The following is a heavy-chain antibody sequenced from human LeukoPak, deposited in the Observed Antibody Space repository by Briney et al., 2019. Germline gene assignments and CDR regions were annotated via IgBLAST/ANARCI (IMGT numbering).Heavy chain of an antibody. CDR2: ISGSGGST. J-gene: IGHJ4*02. CDR3: ARYTTDRTENDY. D-gene: IGHD1-1*01. V-gene: IGHV3-23*01. CDR1: GFTFSSYA. Sequence: GGSLRLSCAASGFTFSSYAMSWVRQAPGKGLEWVSAISGSGGSTHYADSVKGRFTISRDNSKNTLYLQMTSLRAEDTALYYCARYTTDRTENDYWGQGTLVTVSS.